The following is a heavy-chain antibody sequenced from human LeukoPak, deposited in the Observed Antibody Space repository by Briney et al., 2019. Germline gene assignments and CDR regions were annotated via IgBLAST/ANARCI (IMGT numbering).Heavy chain of an antibody. CDR2: IIPIFGTA. V-gene: IGHV1-69*01. J-gene: IGHJ4*02. Sequence: GSSVKVSCKASGGTFSSYAISWVRQAPGQGLVWMGGIIPIFGTANYAQKFQGRVTITADESTSTAYMELSSLRSEDTAVYYCARDHPKWLADWGQGTLVTVSS. D-gene: IGHD6-19*01. CDR1: GGTFSSYA. CDR3: ARDHPKWLAD.